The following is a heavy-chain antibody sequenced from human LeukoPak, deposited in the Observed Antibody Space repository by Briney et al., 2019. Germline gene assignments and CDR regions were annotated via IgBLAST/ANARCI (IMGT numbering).Heavy chain of an antibody. CDR3: ARADYYDSSGYLYFDY. J-gene: IGHJ4*02. Sequence: GGSLRLSCAASGFTFSSYDMHWVRQVTGKGLEWVSAIGTAGDIYYSGSVEGRFSISRENAKNSLYLQMNSLRAGDTAVYYCARADYYDSSGYLYFDYWGQGTLVTVSS. CDR1: GFTFSSYD. D-gene: IGHD3-22*01. CDR2: IGTAGDI. V-gene: IGHV3-13*01.